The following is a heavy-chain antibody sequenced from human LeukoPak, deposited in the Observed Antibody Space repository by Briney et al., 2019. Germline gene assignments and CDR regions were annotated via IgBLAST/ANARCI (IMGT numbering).Heavy chain of an antibody. V-gene: IGHV3-33*01. Sequence: PGGSLRLSCAASGFTFSSYGMHWVRQAPGKGLEWVAVIWYDGSNKYYAGSVKGRFTISRDNSKNTLYVKMNSLRAEDTAVSYCASGQPGRSAAGKGGFAYWGQGTLVTVSS. D-gene: IGHD6-19*01. CDR1: GFTFSSYG. J-gene: IGHJ4*02. CDR3: ASGQPGRSAAGKGGFAY. CDR2: IWYDGSNK.